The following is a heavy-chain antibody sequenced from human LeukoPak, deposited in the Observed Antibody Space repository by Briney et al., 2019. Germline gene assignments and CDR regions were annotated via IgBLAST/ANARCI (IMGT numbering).Heavy chain of an antibody. D-gene: IGHD3-10*01. CDR2: ISSSGSTI. CDR3: AKDLPYYYGSGANWFDT. CDR1: VFTFSSYE. V-gene: IGHV3-48*03. Sequence: GGSLRLSCAASVFTFSSYETNWVREAPGKGLEWVSYISSSGSTIYYADSVKGRFIISRDNAKNSLYLQMNSLRAEDTAVYYCAKDLPYYYGSGANWFDTWGQGTLVTVSS. J-gene: IGHJ5*02.